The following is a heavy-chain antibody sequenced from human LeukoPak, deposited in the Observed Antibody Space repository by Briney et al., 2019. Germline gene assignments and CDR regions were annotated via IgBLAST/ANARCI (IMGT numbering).Heavy chain of an antibody. D-gene: IGHD3-3*01. J-gene: IGHJ4*02. CDR3: ARVSISLFGVVTAHFDS. Sequence: SETLSLTCGVSGGSLSGSYWGWIRQPPGKGLEWIGETNLSGSTNYNSSLTSRVTISLDTSKNQFSLNLRSVTTADTAVYYCARVSISLFGVVTAHFDSWGQGTLVAVSS. V-gene: IGHV4-34*01. CDR2: TNLSGST. CDR1: GGSLSGSY.